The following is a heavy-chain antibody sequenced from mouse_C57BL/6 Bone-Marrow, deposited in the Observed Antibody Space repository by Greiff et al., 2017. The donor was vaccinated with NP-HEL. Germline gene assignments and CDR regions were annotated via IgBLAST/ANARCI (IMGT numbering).Heavy chain of an antibody. V-gene: IGHV1-69*01. CDR3: ARKDSYCLAWFAY. CDR2: IDPSDSYT. J-gene: IGHJ3*01. CDR1: GYTFTSYW. D-gene: IGHD2-12*01. Sequence: QVQLQQPGAELVMPGASVKLSCKASGYTFTSYWTHWVKPRPGQGLEWIGEIDPSDSYTNYNQKFKGKSTFTVDKSSSTAYMQLSSPTSEDSAVYYCARKDSYCLAWFAYWGQGTLVTVSA.